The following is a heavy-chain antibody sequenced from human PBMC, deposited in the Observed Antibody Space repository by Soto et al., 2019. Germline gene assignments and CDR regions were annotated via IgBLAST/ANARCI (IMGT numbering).Heavy chain of an antibody. J-gene: IGHJ5*02. CDR2: ISYDGSNK. V-gene: IGHV3-30-3*01. D-gene: IGHD2-2*02. CDR3: ARDGGIVVVPAAIGWWFDP. Sequence: GGSLRLSCAASGFTFSSYAMHWVRQAPGKGLEWVAVISYDGSNKYYADSVKGRFTISRDNSKNTLYLQMNSLRAEDTAVYYCARDGGIVVVPAAIGWWFDPWGQGTLVTVSS. CDR1: GFTFSSYA.